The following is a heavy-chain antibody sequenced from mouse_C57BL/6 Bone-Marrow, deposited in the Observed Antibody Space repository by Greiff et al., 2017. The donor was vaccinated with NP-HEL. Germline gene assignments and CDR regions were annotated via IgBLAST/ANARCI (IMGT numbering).Heavy chain of an antibody. J-gene: IGHJ3*01. D-gene: IGHD1-1*01. CDR2: IYPRSGNT. Sequence: QVQLQQSGAELARPGASVKLSCKASGYTFTSYGISWVKQRTGQGLEWIGEIYPRSGNTYYNEKFKGKATLTADKSSSTAYMELRSLTSEDSAVYFCARVTTVVATDFAYWGQGTLVTVSA. CDR1: GYTFTSYG. CDR3: ARVTTVVATDFAY. V-gene: IGHV1-81*01.